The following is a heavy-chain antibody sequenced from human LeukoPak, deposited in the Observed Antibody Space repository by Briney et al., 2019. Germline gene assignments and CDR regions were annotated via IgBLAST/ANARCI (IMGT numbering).Heavy chain of an antibody. CDR1: GGSFSGYY. J-gene: IGHJ3*02. CDR3: ARQHYYDSSGHDAFDI. D-gene: IGHD3-22*01. V-gene: IGHV4-34*01. CDR2: INHSRST. Sequence: SETLSLTCAVYGGSFSGYYWSWIRQPPGKGLEWIGEINHSRSTNYNPSLKSRVTISVDTSKNQFSLKLSSVTAADTAVYYCARQHYYDSSGHDAFDIWGQGTMVTVSS.